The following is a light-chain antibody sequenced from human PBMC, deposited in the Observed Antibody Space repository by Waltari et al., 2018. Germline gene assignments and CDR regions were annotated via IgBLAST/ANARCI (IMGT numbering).Light chain of an antibody. V-gene: IGKV1-5*03. J-gene: IGKJ1*01. CDR3: QQYKTFPRT. CDR1: QSVSKW. CDR2: AAS. Sequence: DIEMTQSPSNASASVRDRVIITCRASQSVSKWVAWYQFKGGKAPKVLISAASTIESGVPSRFGGGGSGSDFALTIAGLQPEDSATYYCQQYKTFPRTFGPGTRVEIK.